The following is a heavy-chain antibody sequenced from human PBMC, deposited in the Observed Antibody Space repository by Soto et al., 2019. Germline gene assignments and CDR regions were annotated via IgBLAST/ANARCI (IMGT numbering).Heavy chain of an antibody. CDR1: GGTFSSYA. J-gene: IGHJ6*02. CDR2: IIPIFGTA. V-gene: IGHV1-69*13. Sequence: ASVKVSCKASGGTFSSYASSWVRQAPGQGLEWMEGIIPIFGTANYAQKFQGRVTITADESTSTAYMELSSLGSEGTTVYYCARAIGGGYCSSTGYYGMDVWGQATTVTVSS. CDR3: ARAIGGGYCSSTGYYGMDV. D-gene: IGHD2-2*01.